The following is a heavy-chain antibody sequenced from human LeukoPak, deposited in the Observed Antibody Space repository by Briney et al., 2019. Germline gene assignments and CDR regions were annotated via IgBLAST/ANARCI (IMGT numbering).Heavy chain of an antibody. V-gene: IGHV1-18*01. D-gene: IGHD3-22*01. J-gene: IGHJ4*02. CDR3: ARGAYTPDYYDSSGSFYY. CDR1: GYTFTSYG. CDR2: ISAYNGNT. Sequence: ASVKVSCKDSGYTFTSYGISWVRQAPGQGLEWMGWISAYNGNTNYAQKLQGRVTMTTDTSTSTAYMELRSLRSDDTAVYYCARGAYTPDYYDSSGSFYYWGQGTLVTVSS.